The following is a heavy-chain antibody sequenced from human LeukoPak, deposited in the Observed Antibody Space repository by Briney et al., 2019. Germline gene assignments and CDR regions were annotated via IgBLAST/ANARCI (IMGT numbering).Heavy chain of an antibody. CDR1: GCTFTGYY. D-gene: IGHD3-22*01. CDR3: ARAVDTSGFYHPFDI. Sequence: GASVKVSCKASGCTFTGYYMHWVRQAPGQGLGWMGWINPNSGGTNYAQKLQGRVTMTTDTSTSTGYMELRSLRSDDTAVYYCARAVDTSGFYHPFDIWGQGTMVTVSS. J-gene: IGHJ3*02. CDR2: INPNSGGT. V-gene: IGHV1-2*02.